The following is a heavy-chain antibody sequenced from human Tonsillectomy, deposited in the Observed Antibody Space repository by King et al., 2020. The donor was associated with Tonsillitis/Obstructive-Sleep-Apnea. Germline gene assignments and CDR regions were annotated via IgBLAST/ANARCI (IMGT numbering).Heavy chain of an antibody. J-gene: IGHJ3*02. Sequence: QLVQSGAEVKKPGSSVKVSCKASGGTFSSYAISWVRQAPGQGLEWMGGIVPIFGTTNYAQKFQGRVTLTADESTSTAYMELSSLRSEHTAVYYCARDLRYCSSTNCYEPMRKVACDIWGQGTMVTVSS. D-gene: IGHD2-2*01. V-gene: IGHV1-69*12. CDR1: GGTFSSYA. CDR2: IVPIFGTT. CDR3: ARDLRYCSSTNCYEPMRKVACDI.